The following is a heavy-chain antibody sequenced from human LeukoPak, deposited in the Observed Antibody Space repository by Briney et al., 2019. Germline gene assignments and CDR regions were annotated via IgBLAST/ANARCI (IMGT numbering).Heavy chain of an antibody. CDR2: IIPIFGTA. CDR1: GGTXISYA. J-gene: IGHJ4*02. Sequence: SVTVSCKASGGTXISYAISGVRQAPGQGLEWMGGIIPIFGTANYAQKFQGRVTITADESTSTAYMELSSLRSEDTAVYYCAKAGYGSGSLIDYWGQGTLVTVSS. CDR3: AKAGYGSGSLIDY. V-gene: IGHV1-69*13. D-gene: IGHD3-10*01.